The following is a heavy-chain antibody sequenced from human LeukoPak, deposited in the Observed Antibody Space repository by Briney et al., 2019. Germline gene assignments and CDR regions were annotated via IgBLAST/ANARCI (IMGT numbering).Heavy chain of an antibody. CDR2: ISYDGSNK. J-gene: IGHJ5*02. CDR1: GFTFSSYA. CDR3: ARTVGYCSGGSCYSWFDP. V-gene: IGHV3-30-3*01. Sequence: GGSLRLSCAASGFTFSSYAMHWVRQAPGKGLEWVAVISYDGSNKYYADSVKGRFTISRDNSKNTLYLQMNSLRAEDTAVYYCARTVGYCSGGSCYSWFDPWGQGTLVTVSS. D-gene: IGHD2-15*01.